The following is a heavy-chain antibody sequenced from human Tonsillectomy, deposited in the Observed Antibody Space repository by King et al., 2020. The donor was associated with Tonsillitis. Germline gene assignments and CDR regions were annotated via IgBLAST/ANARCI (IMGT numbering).Heavy chain of an antibody. Sequence: TLKESVPALVKPTQTLTLTCTFSGFSLSTSGMCVSWIRQPPGKALEGLALSDWDDEKYYSTSLKTRLTISKDTPKNQVVLTMTNMDPVDTATYYCARIGVGATAGFDYWGQGTLVTVSS. CDR3: ARIGVGATAGFDY. J-gene: IGHJ4*02. CDR2: SDWDDEK. CDR1: GFSLSTSGMC. V-gene: IGHV2-70*01. D-gene: IGHD1-26*01.